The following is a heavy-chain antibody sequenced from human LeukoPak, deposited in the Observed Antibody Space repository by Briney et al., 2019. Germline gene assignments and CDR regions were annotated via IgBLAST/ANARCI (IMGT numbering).Heavy chain of an antibody. CDR2: IIPIFGTT. J-gene: IGHJ6*03. CDR1: GGTFSSYA. V-gene: IGHV1-69*06. CDR3: ARVVGLTGYSSSWYSGYYYYMDV. Sequence: ASAKVSCKASGGTFSSYAISWVRQAPGQGLEWMGGIIPIFGTTNYAQKFQDRVTITADKSTSTAYMELSSLRSEDTAVYYCARVVGLTGYSSSWYSGYYYYMDVWGKGTTVTVSS. D-gene: IGHD6-13*01.